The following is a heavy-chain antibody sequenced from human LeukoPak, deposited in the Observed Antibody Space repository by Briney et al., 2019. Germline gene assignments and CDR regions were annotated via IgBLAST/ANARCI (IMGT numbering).Heavy chain of an antibody. J-gene: IGHJ4*02. Sequence: GGSLRLSCSASGLTVRSSAVQWVRQAPGKGLEWVAIISYDGSNKYYADSVKGRFTISRENSKNTLYLQMNSLRAEDTAGNYFAKDWSSSWDFDYWGQGTLVTVSS. CDR1: GLTVRSSA. D-gene: IGHD2-2*01. CDR2: ISYDGSNK. CDR3: AKDWSSSWDFDY. V-gene: IGHV3-30-3*02.